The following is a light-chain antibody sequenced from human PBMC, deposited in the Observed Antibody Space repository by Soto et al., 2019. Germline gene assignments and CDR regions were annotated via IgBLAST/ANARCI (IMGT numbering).Light chain of an antibody. CDR3: QQYNNWPPWT. V-gene: IGKV3-15*01. CDR1: QRVSRN. Sequence: EIVMTQSPATLSVSPGERATLSCRASQRVSRNLAWYQQKPGQAPRLLIYDASTRATGIPDRFSGSGSETEFTLTISSPQSEDYAIYYCQQYNNWPPWTFGQGTKVDIK. CDR2: DAS. J-gene: IGKJ1*01.